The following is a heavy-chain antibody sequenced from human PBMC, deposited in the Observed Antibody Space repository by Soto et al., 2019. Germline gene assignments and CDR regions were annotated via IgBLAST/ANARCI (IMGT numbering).Heavy chain of an antibody. D-gene: IGHD3-10*01. V-gene: IGHV4-38-2*01. Sequence: XETLSLTCAVSGFSINNAYYWGWIRQPPGKGLDWIGTVYHGVTAFYNPSLKSRASISVDSSKNQFSLNLTSVTAADTAVYYGAKWFDSRRDAPPRWAQGTPDTVYS. J-gene: IGHJ1*01. CDR1: GFSINNAYY. CDR3: AKWFDSRRDAPPR. CDR2: VYHGVTA.